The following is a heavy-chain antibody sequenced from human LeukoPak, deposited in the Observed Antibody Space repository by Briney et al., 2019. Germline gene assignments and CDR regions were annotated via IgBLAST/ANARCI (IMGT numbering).Heavy chain of an antibody. V-gene: IGHV3-53*01. CDR2: IYSGGST. D-gene: IGHD3-10*01. J-gene: IGHJ3*02. CDR3: ARDPMVRGVIVAFDI. CDR1: GYTVSSNY. Sequence: GGSLRLSCAASGYTVSSNYMSWVRQAPGKGLEWVSVIYSGGSTYYADSVKGRFTISRDNSKNTLYLQMNSLRAEDTAVYYCARDPMVRGVIVAFDIWGQGTMVTVSS.